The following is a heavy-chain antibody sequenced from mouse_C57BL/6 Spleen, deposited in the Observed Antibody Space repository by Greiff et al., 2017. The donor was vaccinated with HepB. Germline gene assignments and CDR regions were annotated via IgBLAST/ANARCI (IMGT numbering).Heavy chain of an antibody. CDR1: GYTFTDYY. Sequence: EVQLQQSGPELVKPGASVKISCKASGYTFTDYYMNWVKQSHGKSLEWIGDINPNNGGTSYNQKFKGKATLTVDKSSSTAYMELRSLTSEDSAVYYCARRRSHYAMDYWGQGTSVTVSS. V-gene: IGHV1-26*01. J-gene: IGHJ4*01. CDR3: ARRRSHYAMDY. CDR2: INPNNGGT.